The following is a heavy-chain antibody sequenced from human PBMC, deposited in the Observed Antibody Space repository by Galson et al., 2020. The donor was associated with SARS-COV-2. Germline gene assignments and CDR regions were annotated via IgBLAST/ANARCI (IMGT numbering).Heavy chain of an antibody. CDR2: ISYDGSNK. CDR3: ARDLSYYDILTGYYNGWRPAYYYYYGMDV. D-gene: IGHD3-9*01. J-gene: IGHJ6*02. Sequence: GESLKISCAASGFTFSSYGMHWVRQAPGKGLEWVAVISYDGSNKYYADSVKGRFTISRDNSKNTLYLQMNSLRAEDTAVYYCARDLSYYDILTGYYNGWRPAYYYYYGMDVWGQGTTVTVSS. V-gene: IGHV3-30*03. CDR1: GFTFSSYG.